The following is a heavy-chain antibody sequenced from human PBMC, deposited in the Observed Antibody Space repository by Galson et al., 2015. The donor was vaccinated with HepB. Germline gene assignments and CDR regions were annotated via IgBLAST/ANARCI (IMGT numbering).Heavy chain of an antibody. CDR1: GFAFNKYY. Sequence: SLRLSCAASGFAFNKYYMNWVRQAPGKGLERVSSISSRTYIYFADSVKGRFTISRDNTKNSLYLQMDSLRAEDTAVYYCARDRDYGDYGGDFDIWGQGTMVTVS. J-gene: IGHJ3*02. CDR2: ISSRTYI. CDR3: ARDRDYGDYGGDFDI. D-gene: IGHD4-17*01. V-gene: IGHV3-69-1*01.